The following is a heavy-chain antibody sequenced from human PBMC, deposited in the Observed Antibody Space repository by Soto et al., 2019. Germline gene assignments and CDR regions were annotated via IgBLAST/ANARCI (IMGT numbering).Heavy chain of an antibody. D-gene: IGHD6-25*01. CDR1: GGTFGNSA. CDR2: IIPIFPTP. J-gene: IGHJ6*02. CDR3: ARGEVRLELGGNSYCAMEV. V-gene: IGHV1-69*05. Sequence: QVQLVQSGAEVKKPGSSVTVSCKASGGTFGNSAISGVRQAPGQGLEWMGGIIPIFPTPDYAQKFQGRVTNTSDDSTSTAEMEFRSPRSEDTAVCYCARGEVRLELGGNSYCAMEVWGQGTRVSVSS.